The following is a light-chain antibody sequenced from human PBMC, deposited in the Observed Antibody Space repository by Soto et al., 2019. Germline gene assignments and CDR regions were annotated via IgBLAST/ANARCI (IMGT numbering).Light chain of an antibody. Sequence: DTQMTQSPSSLSASVGDRVTITCRASQRVGSHLNWYQQKPGKAPDLLIYAASNLQTGVPSRFSGSGSGTDFTLSISSLQPEDFATYYCQQSNNTPYTFGQGTK. CDR1: QRVGSH. V-gene: IGKV1-39*01. CDR2: AAS. CDR3: QQSNNTPYT. J-gene: IGKJ2*01.